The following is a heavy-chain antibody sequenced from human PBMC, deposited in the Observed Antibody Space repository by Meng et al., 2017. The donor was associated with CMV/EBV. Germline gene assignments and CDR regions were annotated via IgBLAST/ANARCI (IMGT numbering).Heavy chain of an antibody. J-gene: IGHJ3*02. CDR3: ARDRSPDNVVEPADNAFNI. Sequence: GGSLRLSCAASGFTFSSYTMNWVRQAPGKGLEWVSSISGSGRHRYYADSVKGRLTISRDNAENSLFLEMSSLRVEDTAVYFCARDRSPDNVVEPADNAFNIWGQGTMVTVSS. D-gene: IGHD1-14*01. CDR2: ISGSGRHR. V-gene: IGHV3-21*01. CDR1: GFTFSSYT.